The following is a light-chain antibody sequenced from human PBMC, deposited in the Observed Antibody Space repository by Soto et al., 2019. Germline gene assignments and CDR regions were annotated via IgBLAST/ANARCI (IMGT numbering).Light chain of an antibody. CDR1: QSISSR. V-gene: IGKV1-5*01. J-gene: IGKJ1*01. CDR2: DAS. Sequence: DIQMTQSPSTLSASVGDRVTITFRASQSISSRLAWYQQKPGKAPKLLIYDASSLESGVPSRFSGRGSGTEFTLAISSLQPDDFANNDGQQYNCYSAWTFGQGTEVEIK. CDR3: QQYNCYSAWT.